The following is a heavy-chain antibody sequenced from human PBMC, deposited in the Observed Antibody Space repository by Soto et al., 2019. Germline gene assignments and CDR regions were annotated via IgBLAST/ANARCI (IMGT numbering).Heavy chain of an antibody. CDR3: ARGAALLGGPGYYYYMDV. V-gene: IGHV4-59*01. CDR2: IYYSGST. Sequence: SETLSLTCTVSGGSISSYYWSWIRQPPGKGLEWIGYIYYSGSTNYNPSLKSRVPISVDTSKNQFSLKLSSVTAADTAVYYCARGAALLGGPGYYYYMDVWGKGTTVTVSS. CDR1: GGSISSYY. D-gene: IGHD6-6*01. J-gene: IGHJ6*03.